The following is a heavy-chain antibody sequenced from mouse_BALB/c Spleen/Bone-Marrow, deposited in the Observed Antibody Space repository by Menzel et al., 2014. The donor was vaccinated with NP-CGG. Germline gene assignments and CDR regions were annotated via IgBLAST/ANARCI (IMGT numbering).Heavy chain of an antibody. J-gene: IGHJ4*01. Sequence: EVKLMESGGDLVKPGGSLKLSCAASGFTFSSYGMSWVRQTPDKRLERVATISSGGSYTYYPDSVKGRFTISRDNAKNTLYLQMSSLKSEDTAMYYCASTITTVVAEDAMDYWGQGTSVTVSS. V-gene: IGHV5-6*01. CDR2: ISSGGSYT. CDR3: ASTITTVVAEDAMDY. CDR1: GFTFSSYG. D-gene: IGHD1-1*01.